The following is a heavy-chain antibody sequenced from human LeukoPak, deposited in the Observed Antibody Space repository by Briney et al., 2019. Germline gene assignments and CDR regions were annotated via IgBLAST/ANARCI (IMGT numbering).Heavy chain of an antibody. Sequence: GGSLRLSCAASGFTFSRYAMSWVRQAPGKGLEWVSVISGSGGTIYYADSVKGRFTISRDNSKQTLYLQVNSLRAEDTAVYYCAKDSGVTFYSFYYYMDVWGKGTTVTVSS. CDR1: GFTFSRYA. CDR2: ISGSGGTI. CDR3: AKDSGVTFYSFYYYMDV. V-gene: IGHV3-23*01. J-gene: IGHJ6*03. D-gene: IGHD2/OR15-2a*01.